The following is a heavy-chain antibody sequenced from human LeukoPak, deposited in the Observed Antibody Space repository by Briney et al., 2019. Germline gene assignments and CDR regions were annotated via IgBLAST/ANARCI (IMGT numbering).Heavy chain of an antibody. J-gene: IGHJ4*02. Sequence: GSLRLSCAASGFTFSSYGMHWVRQAPGKGLEWVALIWYDGSNKYYTDSVKGRLTISRDNSKDTLFLQMNSLRAEDTAVYYCAREGPRGNSQFDYWGQGTLVTVSS. CDR2: IWYDGSNK. CDR3: AREGPRGNSQFDY. V-gene: IGHV3-33*08. D-gene: IGHD2/OR15-2a*01. CDR1: GFTFSSYG.